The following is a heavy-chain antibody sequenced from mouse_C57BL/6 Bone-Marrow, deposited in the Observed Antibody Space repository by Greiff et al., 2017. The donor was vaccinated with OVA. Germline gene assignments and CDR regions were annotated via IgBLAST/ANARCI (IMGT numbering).Heavy chain of an antibody. V-gene: IGHV3-6*01. J-gene: IGHJ2*01. CDR2: ISYDGSN. D-gene: IGHD1-1*01. CDR1: GYSITSGYY. Sequence: EVQLQESGPGLVKPSQSLSLTCSVTGYSITSGYYWNWIRQFPGNKLEWMGYISYDGSNNYNPSLKNRISITRDTSKNQFFLKLNSVTTEDTAMYYCARAPITTVVAYYFDYWGQGTTLTVSS. CDR3: ARAPITTVVAYYFDY.